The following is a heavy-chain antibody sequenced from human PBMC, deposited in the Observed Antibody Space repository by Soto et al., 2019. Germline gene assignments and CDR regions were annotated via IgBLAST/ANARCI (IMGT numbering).Heavy chain of an antibody. CDR3: ARDNYCDSSGYYYPFDY. J-gene: IGHJ4*02. CDR2: IYTSGST. Sequence: NPSETLSLTCTVSGGSISSYYWSWIRQPAGKGLEWIGRIYTSGSTNYNPSLKSRVTMSVDTSKNQFSLKLSSVTAADTAVYYCARDNYCDSSGYYYPFDYWGQGTLVTVPQ. D-gene: IGHD3-22*01. CDR1: GGSISSYY. V-gene: IGHV4-4*07.